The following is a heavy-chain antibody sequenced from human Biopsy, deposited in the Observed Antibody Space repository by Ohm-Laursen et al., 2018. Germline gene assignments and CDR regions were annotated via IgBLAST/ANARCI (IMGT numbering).Heavy chain of an antibody. Sequence: ASVKVSCKVSGDRFSNYPISWVRQAPGQGLEWMGWISTYNGNTNYAQKVQGRVTMTTDTSTSTAYMELRSLRSDDTAVYYCARGIGSMVRGVIINVNNWFDPWGQGTLVTVSS. V-gene: IGHV1-18*01. J-gene: IGHJ5*02. CDR3: ARGIGSMVRGVIINVNNWFDP. CDR2: ISTYNGNT. D-gene: IGHD3-10*01. CDR1: GDRFSNYP.